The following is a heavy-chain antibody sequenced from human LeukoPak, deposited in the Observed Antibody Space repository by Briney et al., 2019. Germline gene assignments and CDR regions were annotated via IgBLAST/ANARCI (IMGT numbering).Heavy chain of an antibody. CDR3: ARTREMVYAPDY. Sequence: SETLSLTCTVSGYSISSGYYWGSIRPPPGEGLELIGSIYHSGSIYYNPSLKSRVTISVDTSRNQFSLKLSSVTAADTAVYYCARTREMVYAPDYWGQGTLVTVSS. CDR2: IYHSGSI. V-gene: IGHV4-38-2*02. CDR1: GYSISSGYY. D-gene: IGHD2-8*01. J-gene: IGHJ4*02.